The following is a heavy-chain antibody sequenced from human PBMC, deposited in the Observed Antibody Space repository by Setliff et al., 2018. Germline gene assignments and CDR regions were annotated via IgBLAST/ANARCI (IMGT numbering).Heavy chain of an antibody. Sequence: PSETLSLTCNVSGVSIANTASYWSWIRQPAGKGLEWIGHIYTSWSTIYNPSLKSRLTISLDTSKNQFSLNLSSVTAADTAVYYCAVRPQNTPMGPCDYWGQGTLVTVS. CDR3: AVRPQNTPMGPCDY. CDR1: GVSIANTASY. CDR2: IYTSWST. D-gene: IGHD5-18*01. V-gene: IGHV4-61*09. J-gene: IGHJ4*02.